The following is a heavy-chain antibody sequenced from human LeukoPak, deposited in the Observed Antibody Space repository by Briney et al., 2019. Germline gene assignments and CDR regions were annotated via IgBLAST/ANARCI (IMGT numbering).Heavy chain of an antibody. CDR1: RGTFSSYA. CDR3: ARESRGYDILTYYYFYMDV. J-gene: IGHJ6*03. V-gene: IGHV1-69*13. CDR2: IIPIFGTA. Sequence: ASVKVSCKASRGTFSSYAISWVRQAPGQGLEWMGGIIPIFGTANYAQKFQGRVTITADESTSTAYMELSSLRSEDTAVYYCARESRGYDILTYYYFYMDVWGKGTTVTISS. D-gene: IGHD3-9*01.